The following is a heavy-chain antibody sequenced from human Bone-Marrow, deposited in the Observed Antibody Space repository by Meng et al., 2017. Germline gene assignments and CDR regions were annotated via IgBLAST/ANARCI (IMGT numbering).Heavy chain of an antibody. V-gene: IGHV3-15*04. CDR3: ATGAAAADH. CDR1: GLSFTDAW. J-gene: IGHJ4*02. D-gene: IGHD6-13*01. CDR2: IERKRDGGTT. Sequence: EVLLVWSGGGLVKPGGSLRLSCVASGLSFTDAWMSWVRQASGKGLEWVGRIERKRDGGTTDYAAPVKGRFTISRDDSKNTLYLQMNSLISEDTAVYFCATGAAAADHWGQGTLVTVSS.